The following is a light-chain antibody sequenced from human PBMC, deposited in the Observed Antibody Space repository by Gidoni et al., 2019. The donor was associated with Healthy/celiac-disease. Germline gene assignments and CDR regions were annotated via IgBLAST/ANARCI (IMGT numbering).Light chain of an antibody. CDR3: QQSYSTPFT. CDR1: QSISSY. J-gene: IGKJ3*01. V-gene: IGKV1-39*01. CDR2: AAS. Sequence: DIRMTQSPSSLSASVGDRVTIPCRASQSISSYLNWYQQKPGKAPKLLIYAASSLQSGVPSRFSGSGSGTDFTLTISSLQPEDFATYYCQQSYSTPFTFGPRTKVDIK.